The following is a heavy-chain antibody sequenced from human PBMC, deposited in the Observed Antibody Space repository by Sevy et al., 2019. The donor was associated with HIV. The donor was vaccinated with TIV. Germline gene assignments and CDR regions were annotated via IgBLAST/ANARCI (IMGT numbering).Heavy chain of an antibody. CDR2: ISGSGGST. CDR3: EKDPYYDSSGQTQDWYFDL. Sequence: GGSLRLSCAASGFTFSSYAMSWVRQAPGKGLEWVSAISGSGGSTYYADSVKGRFTISRDNSKNTLYLQMNSLRAEDTAVYYCEKDPYYDSSGQTQDWYFDLWGRGTLVTVSS. D-gene: IGHD3-22*01. CDR1: GFTFSSYA. J-gene: IGHJ2*01. V-gene: IGHV3-23*01.